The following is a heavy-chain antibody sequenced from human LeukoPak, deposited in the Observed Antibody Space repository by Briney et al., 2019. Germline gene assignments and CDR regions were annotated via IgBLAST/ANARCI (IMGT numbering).Heavy chain of an antibody. D-gene: IGHD3-22*01. CDR1: GGSISSSSYY. J-gene: IGHJ6*03. CDR2: IYYSGST. Sequence: PSETLSLTCTVSGGSISSSSYYWGWIRQPPGKGLEWIGYIYYSGSTNYNPSLKSRVTISVDTSKNQFSLKLSSVTAADTAVYYCARGLVVVGREKDLYYYYYMDVWGKGTTVTVSS. CDR3: ARGLVVVGREKDLYYYYYMDV. V-gene: IGHV4-61*05.